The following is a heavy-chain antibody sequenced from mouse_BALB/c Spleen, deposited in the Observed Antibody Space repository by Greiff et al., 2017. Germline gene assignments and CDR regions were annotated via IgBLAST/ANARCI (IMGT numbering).Heavy chain of an antibody. CDR3: ARRDGNYDDPDYYAMDY. Sequence: VQLQESGPGLVQPSQSLSITCTVSGFSLTSYGVHWVRQSPGKGLEWLGVIWSGGSTDYNAAFISRLSISKDNSKSQVFFKMNSLQANDTAIYHCARRDGNYDDPDYYAMDYWGQGTSVTVSS. J-gene: IGHJ4*01. CDR1: GFSLTSYG. CDR2: IWSGGST. D-gene: IGHD2-1*01. V-gene: IGHV2-2*02.